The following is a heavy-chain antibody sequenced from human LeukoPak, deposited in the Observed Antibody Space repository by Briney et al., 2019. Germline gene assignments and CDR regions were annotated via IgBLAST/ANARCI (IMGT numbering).Heavy chain of an antibody. J-gene: IGHJ6*03. D-gene: IGHD2-15*01. CDR3: ARDWGRNCSGGSCYYYYYYMDV. CDR2: IYTSGST. CDR1: GDSITSDTYS. Sequence: SQTLSLTCTLSGDSITSDTYSWSWIRQPAGMQLEWIGRIYTSGSTNYNPSLKSRVTMSVDTSKNQFSLKLSSVTAADTAVYYCARDWGRNCSGGSCYYYYYYMDVWGKGTTVTVSS. V-gene: IGHV4-61*02.